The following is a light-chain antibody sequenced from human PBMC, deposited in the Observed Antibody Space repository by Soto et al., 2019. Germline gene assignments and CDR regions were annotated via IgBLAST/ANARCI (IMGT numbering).Light chain of an antibody. CDR2: LGS. J-gene: IGKJ1*01. CDR1: QSLLHTNGYSY. Sequence: IVMTQSPLSLPVTPGEPASISCRSSQSLLHTNGYSYLDWYLQKPGQSPQLLIYLGSNRASGVPDRFSGSGSGTDFTLKISRVEAEDVGVYYCMQALQAWTFGQGTTVEIK. CDR3: MQALQAWT. V-gene: IGKV2-28*01.